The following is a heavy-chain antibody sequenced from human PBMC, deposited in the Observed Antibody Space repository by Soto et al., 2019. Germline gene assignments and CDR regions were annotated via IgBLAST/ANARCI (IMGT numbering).Heavy chain of an antibody. Sequence: EVKLVESGGALVQPGGSLRLSCTASGFDFSGSEMNWFRQAPGKGLEWVAYITGSGGVMFHAVSVKGRCSITRDNAKYALFLEMSDLTADDTGVYYCAKVAPFILGSPFWGQGTLVTVSS. CDR2: ITGSGGVM. CDR3: AKVAPFILGSPF. J-gene: IGHJ4*02. V-gene: IGHV3-48*03. CDR1: GFDFSGSE. D-gene: IGHD2-21*01.